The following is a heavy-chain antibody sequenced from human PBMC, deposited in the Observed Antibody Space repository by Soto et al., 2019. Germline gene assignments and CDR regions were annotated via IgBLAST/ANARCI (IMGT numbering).Heavy chain of an antibody. Sequence: QVQLVESGGGLVNPGESLRLSCAASGFTLSDYYMSWIRQSQGKGLEWISYISSSSSYTKYADSVNGRFTISRDNAKNSLDLQMNSLRAEDTALDYGARTLYIAATHDYWGQGTMVTVSS. CDR3: ARTLYIAATHDY. J-gene: IGHJ4*02. V-gene: IGHV3-11*05. CDR1: GFTLSDYY. D-gene: IGHD6-13*01. CDR2: ISSSSSYT.